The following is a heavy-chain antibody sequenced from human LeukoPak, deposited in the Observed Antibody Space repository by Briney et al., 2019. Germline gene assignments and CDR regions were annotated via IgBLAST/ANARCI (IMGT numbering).Heavy chain of an antibody. CDR3: AKDLITMVRGSAMDV. J-gene: IGHJ6*02. CDR1: GFSFNNYG. V-gene: IGHV3-30*18. D-gene: IGHD3-10*01. CDR2: IIYDGYYK. Sequence: GGSLRLSCAASGFSFNNYGMHWVRQAPGKGLEWVALIIYDGYYKYYADSVGGRFTISRDDSKNTLYLQVNSLRAEDTAVYYCAKDLITMVRGSAMDVWGQGTTVTVSS.